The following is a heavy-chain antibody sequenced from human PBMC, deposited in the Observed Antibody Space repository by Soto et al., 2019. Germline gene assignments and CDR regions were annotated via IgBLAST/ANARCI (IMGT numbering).Heavy chain of an antibody. V-gene: IGHV4-59*08. CDR1: GGSISSYY. D-gene: IGHD3-22*01. CDR2: IYYSGST. CDR3: ARQIDYKPYYYDSSGYSGFDY. Sequence: SETLSLTCTVSGGSISSYYWSWIRQPPGKGLEWIGYIYYSGSTNYNPSLKSRVTISVDTSKNQFSLKLSSVTAADPAVYYCARQIDYKPYYYDSSGYSGFDYWGQGTLVTFSS. J-gene: IGHJ4*02.